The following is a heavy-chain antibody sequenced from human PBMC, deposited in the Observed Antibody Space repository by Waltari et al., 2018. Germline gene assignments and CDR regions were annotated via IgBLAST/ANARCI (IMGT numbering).Heavy chain of an antibody. CDR2: IYPGDSET. D-gene: IGHD4-17*01. Sequence: VQLVQSGAEVKKPGASVKVSCKGSGYSFTSYWIGWVRQMPGKGLEWMGIIYPGDSETRYSPSFQGQVTISANKSIRTAYLKWGSLKASDTAMYYCARHARYGDYWADMDVWGQGTTVTVSS. V-gene: IGHV5-51*01. CDR3: ARHARYGDYWADMDV. CDR1: GYSFTSYW. J-gene: IGHJ6*02.